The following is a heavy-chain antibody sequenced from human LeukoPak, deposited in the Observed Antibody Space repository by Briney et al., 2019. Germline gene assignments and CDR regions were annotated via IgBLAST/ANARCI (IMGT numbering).Heavy chain of an antibody. CDR3: AKDLRYSSPYYFDY. Sequence: TGGSLRLSCAASGFTFSSYGMHWVRQAPGKGLEWVAFIRYDGSNKYYADSVKGRFTISRDNSKNTLYLQMSGLRAEDTAVYYCAKDLRYSSPYYFDYWGQGTLVTVSS. V-gene: IGHV3-30*02. CDR1: GFTFSSYG. J-gene: IGHJ4*02. D-gene: IGHD6-6*01. CDR2: IRYDGSNK.